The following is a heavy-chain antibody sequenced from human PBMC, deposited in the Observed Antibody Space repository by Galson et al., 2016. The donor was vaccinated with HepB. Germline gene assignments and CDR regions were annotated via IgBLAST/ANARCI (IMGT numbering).Heavy chain of an antibody. CDR1: GFTFSNYA. J-gene: IGHJ4*02. CDR3: AKDTAPGHTYGYFDY. CDR2: ISSSGDST. D-gene: IGHD1-14*01. V-gene: IGHV3-23*01. Sequence: SLRLSCAASGFTFSNYATSWVRQAPGKGLEWVSGISSSGDSTYYADSVKSRVAISRDNSKDTLYLEMNSLRDGDTAFYYCAKDTAPGHTYGYFDYWGQGTLVTVSS.